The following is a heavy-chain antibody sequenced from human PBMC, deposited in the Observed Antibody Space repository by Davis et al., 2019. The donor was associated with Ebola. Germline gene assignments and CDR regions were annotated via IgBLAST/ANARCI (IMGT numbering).Heavy chain of an antibody. D-gene: IGHD2-21*01. CDR1: GDSISSRNW. J-gene: IGHJ5*02. Sequence: MPSETLSLTCAVSGDSISSRNWWSWVRQPPGKGLEWIGEIYHGGSTNYNPSLKSRVTMSVDKSKNQFSVRLSSLTAADTALYYCAREETRGSIAGWFDPWGQGTLVTVSS. CDR2: IYHGGST. V-gene: IGHV4-4*02. CDR3: AREETRGSIAGWFDP.